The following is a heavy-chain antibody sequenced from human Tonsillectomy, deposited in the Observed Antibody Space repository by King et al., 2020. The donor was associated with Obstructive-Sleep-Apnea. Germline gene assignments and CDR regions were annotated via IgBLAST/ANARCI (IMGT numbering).Heavy chain of an antibody. D-gene: IGHD3-22*01. J-gene: IGHJ1*01. CDR2: ISYDGSNK. Sequence: VQLVESGGGVVQPGRSLRLSCAASGFTFSSYAMHWVRQAPGKGLEWGAVISYDGSNKYYADSVKGRFTISRDNSKNTLYLQMNSLRAEDTAVYYCASSGYYYDSSGYEYFQHWGQGTLVTVSS. CDR3: ASSGYYYDSSGYEYFQH. V-gene: IGHV3-30-3*01. CDR1: GFTFSSYA.